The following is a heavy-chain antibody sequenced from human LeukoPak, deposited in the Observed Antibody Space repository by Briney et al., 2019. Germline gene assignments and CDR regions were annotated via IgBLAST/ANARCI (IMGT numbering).Heavy chain of an antibody. CDR1: GFTFGDYA. Sequence: PGRSLRLSCTASGFTFGDYAMSWVRQAPGKGLEWVGFIRSKAYGGTTEYAASVKGRFTISRDDSKSIAYLQMNSLKTEDTAVYYCTRTAPHSSGWCFDHWGQGTLVTVSS. CDR2: IRSKAYGGTT. J-gene: IGHJ4*02. D-gene: IGHD6-19*01. V-gene: IGHV3-49*04. CDR3: TRTAPHSSGWCFDH.